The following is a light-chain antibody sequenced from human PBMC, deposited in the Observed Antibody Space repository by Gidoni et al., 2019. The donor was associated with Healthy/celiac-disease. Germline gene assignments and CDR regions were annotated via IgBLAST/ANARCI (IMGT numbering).Light chain of an antibody. CDR2: WAS. J-gene: IGKJ4*01. V-gene: IGKV4-1*01. Sequence: DLVMTPSPDSLAVSLGERATINCKSSQSVLYSSNNKNYLAWYQQKPGQPPKLLIYWASTRESGVPDRFSGSGSGTDFTLTISRLQAEDVAVYYCQQYYSTPLTFGGGTKVEIK. CDR3: QQYYSTPLT. CDR1: QSVLYSSNNKNY.